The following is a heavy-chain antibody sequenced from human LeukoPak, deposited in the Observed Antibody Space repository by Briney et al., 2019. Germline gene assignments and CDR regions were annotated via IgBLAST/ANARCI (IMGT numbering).Heavy chain of an antibody. CDR2: IYYNEST. V-gene: IGHV4-39*07. CDR1: RGSVSSRSYF. J-gene: IGHJ4*02. CDR3: ARGRTEDFEWFSHQVYFDN. D-gene: IGHD3-9*01. Sequence: SETLSLTCTASRGSVSSRSYFWGWVRQPPGKGLAWIGTIYYNESTSYNPSLKSRVTISVDTSKNQFSLNLKSVTAADTAVYYCARGRTEDFEWFSHQVYFDNWGQGSLVTVSS.